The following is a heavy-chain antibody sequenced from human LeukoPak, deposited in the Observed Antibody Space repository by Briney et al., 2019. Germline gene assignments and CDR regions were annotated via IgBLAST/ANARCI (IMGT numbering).Heavy chain of an antibody. CDR2: IWFDGSNI. CDR3: ARDSLPTAVTGPFDH. J-gene: IGHJ4*02. CDR1: GFNFSSYG. V-gene: IGHV3-33*01. D-gene: IGHD6-19*01. Sequence: PGRSLRLSCAASGFNFSSYGMHWVRQAPGKGLEWVTSIWFDGSNIHYADSVKGRVTISRDNSKSALYLQMNSLRAEDTAIYYCARDSLPTAVTGPFDHWGQGALVTVSS.